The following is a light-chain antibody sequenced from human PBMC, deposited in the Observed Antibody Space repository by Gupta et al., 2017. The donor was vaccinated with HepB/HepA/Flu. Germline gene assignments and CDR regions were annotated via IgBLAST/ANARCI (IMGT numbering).Light chain of an antibody. V-gene: IGLV3-1*01. CDR2: QNS. CDR1: KLGDKY. Sequence: SYELTQPPSVSVSPGPTASITCSGDKLGDKYACWYQLQPAHSRLLVIYQNSKRPAQTPDRFSGSNSENTATLTIRGTQAMDEDYYYCQAWDSSTVVFGGGTKLTVL. J-gene: IGLJ2*01. CDR3: QAWDSSTVV.